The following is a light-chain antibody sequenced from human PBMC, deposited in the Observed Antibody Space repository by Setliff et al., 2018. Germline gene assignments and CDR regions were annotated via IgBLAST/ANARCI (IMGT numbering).Light chain of an antibody. CDR3: QQYNSYPRT. CDR2: KAS. J-gene: IGKJ1*01. Sequence: DIQMTQSPSTLSASVGDRVTITCRASQSIGNWLAWYQQKPGKAPKLLIYKASTLEGGVPSRFSGSGSGTEFALTISSLQPDDFATYYCQQYNSYPRTFGQGTKVDIK. CDR1: QSIGNW. V-gene: IGKV1-5*03.